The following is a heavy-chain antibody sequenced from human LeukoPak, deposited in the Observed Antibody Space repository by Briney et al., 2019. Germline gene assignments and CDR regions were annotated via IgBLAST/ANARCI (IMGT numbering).Heavy chain of an antibody. CDR3: AKDLLFPKFGSES. Sequence: GGSLRLSCAASGSTFTRYALSWVRQAPGKGLEWVSAISISGDGTYYADSVKGRFTISRDNSRNMLFLQMNSLTTEDTAVYYCAKDLLFPKFGSESWGQGTLVTVSS. J-gene: IGHJ5*02. D-gene: IGHD2-21*02. V-gene: IGHV3-23*01. CDR1: GSTFTRYA. CDR2: ISISGDGT.